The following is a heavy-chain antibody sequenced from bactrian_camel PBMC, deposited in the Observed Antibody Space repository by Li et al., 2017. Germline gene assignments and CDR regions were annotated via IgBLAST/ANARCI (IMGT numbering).Heavy chain of an antibody. J-gene: IGHJ4*01. V-gene: IGHV3S7*01. D-gene: IGHD7*01. Sequence: HVQLVESGGGLVQPGGSLRLSCAASGFRFGRHAMSWVRQTPEKGLEWVTSDYTDGSDSNYADSVKGRFTISRDNAKNSVYLQMNSLKSEDTALYFCATGAPHRWGQGTQVTVS. CDR2: DYTDGSDS. CDR3: ATGAPHR. CDR1: GFRFGRHA.